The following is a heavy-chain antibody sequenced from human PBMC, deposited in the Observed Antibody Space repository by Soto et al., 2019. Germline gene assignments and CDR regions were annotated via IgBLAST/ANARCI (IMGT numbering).Heavy chain of an antibody. J-gene: IGHJ5*02. D-gene: IGHD1-1*01. CDR1: VGSCNSYY. V-gene: IGHV4-34*01. CDR3: GSRTTVFGLLIPQFDP. CDR2: INTTVFN. Sequence: SETLSVRCSVYVGSCNSYYWNWIREPPGKGLEWIGHINTTVFNHYNPSLKSRVTMSVDTSKNQFFLRLSSVTAPATAIYYCGSRTTVFGLLIPQFDPWGQVTQLTVSS.